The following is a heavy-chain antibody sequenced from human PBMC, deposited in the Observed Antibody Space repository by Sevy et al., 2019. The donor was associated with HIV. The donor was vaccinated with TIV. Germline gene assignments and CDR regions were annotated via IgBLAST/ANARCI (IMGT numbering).Heavy chain of an antibody. CDR2: VDPSAGNT. CDR3: VRADPDQHFDS. J-gene: IGHJ4*02. V-gene: IGHV1-46*01. CDR1: GDTFTNNY. Sequence: ASVKVSCNASGDTFTNNYIHWVRQAPGQGLEWTGMVDPSAGNTTYAQKFQGRVTMTRDTSTSILYMDLSSLRSEDTAVYYCVRADPDQHFDSWGQGTLVTVSS.